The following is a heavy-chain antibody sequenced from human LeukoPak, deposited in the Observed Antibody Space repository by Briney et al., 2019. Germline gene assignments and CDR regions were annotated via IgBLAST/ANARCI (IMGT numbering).Heavy chain of an antibody. J-gene: IGHJ3*02. CDR3: ARRDWVSGAVRAFDI. V-gene: IGHV3-11*04. D-gene: IGHD3-3*01. CDR2: ISNDSVDK. Sequence: GGSLRLSCVGSGFIFSDYYMSWIRQAPGQGQEWVSYISNDSVDKYYVDSVRGRFTISRDNAKKSMYLQMSGLRVEDTAVYYCARRDWVSGAVRAFDIWGQGTMVTVSS. CDR1: GFIFSDYY.